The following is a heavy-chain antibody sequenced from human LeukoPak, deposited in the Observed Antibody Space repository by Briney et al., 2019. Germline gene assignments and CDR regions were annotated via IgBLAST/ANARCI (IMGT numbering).Heavy chain of an antibody. D-gene: IGHD3-3*01. CDR1: GYTFTSYG. CDR2: ISAYNGNT. CDR3: ARKGDFWSGCDPFDP. Sequence: ASVKVSCKASGYTFTSYGISWVRQAPGQGLEWMGWISAYNGNTNYAQKLQGRVTMTTDTSTSTAYMELRSLRSDDTAVYYCARKGDFWSGCDPFDPWGQGTLVTVSS. J-gene: IGHJ5*01. V-gene: IGHV1-18*01.